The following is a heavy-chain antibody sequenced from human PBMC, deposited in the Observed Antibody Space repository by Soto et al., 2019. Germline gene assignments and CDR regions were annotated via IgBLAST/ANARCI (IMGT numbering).Heavy chain of an antibody. J-gene: IGHJ5*02. CDR1: GDSISTVDYF. D-gene: IGHD3-9*01. V-gene: IGHV4-30-4*01. CDR2: IYKSTTT. CDR3: ARDRTKGGRYFDWLPKTKGNWFGP. Sequence: SETLSLTCSVSGDSISTVDYFWAWIRQPPGQALEYIGYIYKSTTTYYNPSFESRVAISLDTSKSQFSLNVTSVTAADTAVYYCARDRTKGGRYFDWLPKTKGNWFGPWGQGTLVTVSS.